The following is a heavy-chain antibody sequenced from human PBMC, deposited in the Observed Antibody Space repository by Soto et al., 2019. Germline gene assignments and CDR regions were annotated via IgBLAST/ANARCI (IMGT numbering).Heavy chain of an antibody. D-gene: IGHD3-22*01. CDR1: GYSFTIYG. J-gene: IGHJ6*02. Sequence: ASVKVSCKASGYSFTIYGITWVRQAPGQGLEWMGWISTYDGNTNYAQKFQGRVSMARDTSTSTAYMELRSLRSDDTAVYYCARDRVGYYDSSGYYTNYYYYYGMDVWGQGTTVTVSS. V-gene: IGHV1-18*01. CDR2: ISTYDGNT. CDR3: ARDRVGYYDSSGYYTNYYYYYGMDV.